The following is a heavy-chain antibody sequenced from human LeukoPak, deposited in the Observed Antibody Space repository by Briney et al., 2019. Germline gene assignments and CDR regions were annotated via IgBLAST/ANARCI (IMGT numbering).Heavy chain of an antibody. Sequence: GGSLRLSCAASGFSFSSYGMHWVRQAPGKGLEWVAFIRYDGSNKYYADSVKGRFTISRDNSKNTLYLQMNSLRAEDTAVYYCARVRSPPRPYYYYYMDVWGKGTTVTVSS. CDR2: IRYDGSNK. CDR1: GFSFSSYG. CDR3: ARVRSPPRPYYYYYMDV. V-gene: IGHV3-30*02. J-gene: IGHJ6*03. D-gene: IGHD3-22*01.